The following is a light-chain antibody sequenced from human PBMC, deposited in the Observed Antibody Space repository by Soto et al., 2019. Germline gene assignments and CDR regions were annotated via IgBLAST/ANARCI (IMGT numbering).Light chain of an antibody. CDR1: SSDVVGYNY. V-gene: IGLV2-8*01. CDR3: SSYATSNNFYFV. Sequence: QLVLTQPPSASGSPGQSVTISCTGTSSDVVGYNYVSWYQQYPGRAPKVMIYEVTKRPSGVPDRFSGSKSGNTASLTVSGLQAEDEADYYCSSYATSNNFYFVFGGGTKLTVL. J-gene: IGLJ3*02. CDR2: EVT.